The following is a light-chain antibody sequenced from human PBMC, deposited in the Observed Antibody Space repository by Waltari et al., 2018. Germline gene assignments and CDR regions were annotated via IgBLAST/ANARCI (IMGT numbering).Light chain of an antibody. CDR3: ATWDDSVDGWV. Sequence: QSVLTQAPSASWTPGQRITISCSGSSSNIGSHTFNWYQQIPGTAPKLVIHVNAQRPSGVPDRFSGSKSGTSASLAISGLQSDDEAFYHCATWDDSVDGWVFGGGTRLTVL. CDR2: VNA. J-gene: IGLJ3*02. V-gene: IGLV1-44*01. CDR1: SSNIGSHT.